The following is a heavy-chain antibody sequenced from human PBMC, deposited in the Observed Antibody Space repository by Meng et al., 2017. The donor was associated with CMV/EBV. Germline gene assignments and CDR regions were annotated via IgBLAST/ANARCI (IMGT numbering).Heavy chain of an antibody. Sequence: GESLKISCAASGFTFSSYGMHWVRQAPGKGLEWVSSISSSSSYIYYADSVKGRFTISRDNAKNSLYLQMNSLRAEDTAVYYCARDEGGGIGWGQGTLVTVSS. V-gene: IGHV3-21*01. J-gene: IGHJ4*02. CDR3: ARDEGGGIG. CDR1: GFTFSSYG. D-gene: IGHD2-15*01. CDR2: ISSSSSYI.